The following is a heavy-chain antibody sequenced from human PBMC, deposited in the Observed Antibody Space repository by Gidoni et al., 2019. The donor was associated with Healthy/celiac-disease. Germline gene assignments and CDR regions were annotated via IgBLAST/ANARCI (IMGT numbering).Heavy chain of an antibody. Sequence: LEWVSAISGSGGSTYYADSVKGRFTISRDNSKNTLYLQMNSLRAEDTAVYYCAKGRDYWGQGTLVTVSS. J-gene: IGHJ4*02. V-gene: IGHV3-23*01. CDR2: ISGSGGST. CDR3: AKGRDY.